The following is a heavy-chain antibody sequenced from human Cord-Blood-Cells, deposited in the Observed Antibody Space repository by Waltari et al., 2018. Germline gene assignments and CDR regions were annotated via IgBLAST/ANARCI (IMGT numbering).Heavy chain of an antibody. D-gene: IGHD3-3*01. CDR2: IIPILGIA. Sequence: QVQPVQSGAEVKKPGASVKVSCKASGGTFSHSAICWGRKAPGQVLEWMGRIIPILGIANYAQKFQGRVTITADKSTSTAYMELSSLRSEDTAVYYCARDPLDFWGQGTLVTVSS. V-gene: IGHV1-69*09. CDR3: ARDPLDF. J-gene: IGHJ4*02. CDR1: GGTFSHSA.